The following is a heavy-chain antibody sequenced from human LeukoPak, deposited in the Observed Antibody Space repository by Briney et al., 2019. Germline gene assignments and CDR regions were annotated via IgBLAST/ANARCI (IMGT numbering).Heavy chain of an antibody. V-gene: IGHV3-64*01. Sequence: GGSLRLSCAASGFTFSSYAMHWVRQAPGKRLEYVSAISSNGGSTYYANSVKGRFTISRDNSKNTLYLQMGSPRAEDMAVYYCARGLRFLEWYFDYWGQGTLVTVSS. CDR3: ARGLRFLEWYFDY. D-gene: IGHD3-3*01. J-gene: IGHJ4*02. CDR1: GFTFSSYA. CDR2: ISSNGGST.